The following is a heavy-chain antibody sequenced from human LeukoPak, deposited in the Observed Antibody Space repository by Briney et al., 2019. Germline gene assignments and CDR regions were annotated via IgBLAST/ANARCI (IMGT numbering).Heavy chain of an antibody. V-gene: IGHV1-2*06. Sequence: ASVKVSCKASGYTFTGYFIHWVRQAPGQGPEWMGRINSNSGGTEYEQNFQGRVTMTRDTSINTAYMALSGLTFDDTAVYYCARDLSSTSNWEFDYWGQGTVVTVSS. CDR1: GYTFTGYF. J-gene: IGHJ4*02. D-gene: IGHD7-27*01. CDR2: INSNSGGT. CDR3: ARDLSSTSNWEFDY.